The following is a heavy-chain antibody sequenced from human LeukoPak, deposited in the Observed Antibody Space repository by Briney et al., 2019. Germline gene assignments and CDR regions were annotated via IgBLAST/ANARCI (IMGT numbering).Heavy chain of an antibody. CDR2: ISAYNGNT. Sequence: ASVKVSCKASGYTFTSYGISWVRQAPGQGLEWMGWISAYNGNTNYAQKLQGRVTMTTDTSTSTAYMELRSLRSDDTAVYYCARGAGVLLWFGGLGADYWGQGTLVTVSS. J-gene: IGHJ4*02. D-gene: IGHD3-10*01. CDR1: GYTFTSYG. V-gene: IGHV1-18*01. CDR3: ARGAGVLLWFGGLGADY.